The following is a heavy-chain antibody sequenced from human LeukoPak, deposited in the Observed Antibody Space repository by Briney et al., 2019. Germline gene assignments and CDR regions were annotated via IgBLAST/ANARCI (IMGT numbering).Heavy chain of an antibody. Sequence: PSETLSLTCTVSGGSISSSSYYWGWIRQPPGKGLEWIGSIYYSGSTYYNPSLKSRVTISVDTSKNQFSLKLSSVTAADTAVYYCASRGLSGYYFDYWGQGTLVTVSS. V-gene: IGHV4-39*07. CDR3: ASRGLSGYYFDY. J-gene: IGHJ4*02. CDR2: IYYSGST. D-gene: IGHD3-22*01. CDR1: GGSISSSSYY.